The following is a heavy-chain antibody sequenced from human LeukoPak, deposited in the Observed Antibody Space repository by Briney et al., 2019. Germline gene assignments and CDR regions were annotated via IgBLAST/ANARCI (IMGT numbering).Heavy chain of an antibody. CDR2: ISSSSSYI. D-gene: IGHD6-19*01. V-gene: IGHV3-21*01. CDR3: ARGKYSSGWYDGPYDY. J-gene: IGHJ4*02. CDR1: GFTFSSYS. Sequence: GGFLRLSCAASGFTFSSYSMNWVRQAPGKGLEWVSSISSSSSYIYYADSVKGRFTISRDSAKNSLYLQMNSLRAEDTAVYYCARGKYSSGWYDGPYDYWGQGTLVTVSS.